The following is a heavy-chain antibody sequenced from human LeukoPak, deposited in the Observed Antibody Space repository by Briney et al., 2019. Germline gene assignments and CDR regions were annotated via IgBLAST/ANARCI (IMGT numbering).Heavy chain of an antibody. CDR1: GYTFTSYA. D-gene: IGHD6-19*01. J-gene: IGHJ4*02. Sequence: GASVTVSCKASGYTFTSYAMHWVRQAPGQRLEWMGWINAGNGNTKYSQKFQGRVTITRDTSASTAYMELSSLRSEDTAVYYCAGQVRRQWQQFDYWGQGTLVTVSS. CDR3: AGQVRRQWQQFDY. CDR2: INAGNGNT. V-gene: IGHV1-3*01.